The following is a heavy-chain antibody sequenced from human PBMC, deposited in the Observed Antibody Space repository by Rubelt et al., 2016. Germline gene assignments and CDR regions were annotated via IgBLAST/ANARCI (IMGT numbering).Heavy chain of an antibody. CDR1: GYTLTELS. V-gene: IGHV1-24*01. J-gene: IGHJ4*02. CDR2: LDPDDGET. CDR3: GTIGLEWLLEDY. Sequence: QVQLVQSGAEVKKPGASVKVSCKVSGYTLTELSMHWVRQAPGKGLEWMGGLDPDDGETIYAQKFQGRVTMTDDATTDPSYMELSSLGAEDTAVYYCGTIGLEWLLEDYWGQGTLVTVSS. D-gene: IGHD3-3*01.